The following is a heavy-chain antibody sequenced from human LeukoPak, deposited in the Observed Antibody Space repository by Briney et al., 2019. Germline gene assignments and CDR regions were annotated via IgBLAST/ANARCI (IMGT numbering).Heavy chain of an antibody. D-gene: IGHD2-8*01. V-gene: IGHV3-23*01. J-gene: IGHJ6*02. Sequence: PGGSLRLSCAASGFTFSDYALSWVRQAPGKGLEWVSGISGSGDSTHYADSVKGRFTISRDNSKNTLYLQMNSLRAEDTALYYCAKIMRYYYYGMDVWGQGTTVTVSS. CDR2: ISGSGDST. CDR1: GFTFSDYA. CDR3: AKIMRYYYYGMDV.